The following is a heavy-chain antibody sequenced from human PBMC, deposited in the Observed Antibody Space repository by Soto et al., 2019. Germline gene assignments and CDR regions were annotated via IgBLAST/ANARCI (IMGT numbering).Heavy chain of an antibody. Sequence: SVKVSCKASGGTFSSCAISWVRQAPGQGLEWMGGIIPIFGTANYAQKFQGRVTITADESTSTAYMELSSLRSEDTAVYYCAREGDDYGGNSYYYYGMDVWGQGTTVTVSS. J-gene: IGHJ6*02. CDR2: IIPIFGTA. CDR1: GGTFSSCA. D-gene: IGHD4-17*01. CDR3: AREGDDYGGNSYYYYGMDV. V-gene: IGHV1-69*13.